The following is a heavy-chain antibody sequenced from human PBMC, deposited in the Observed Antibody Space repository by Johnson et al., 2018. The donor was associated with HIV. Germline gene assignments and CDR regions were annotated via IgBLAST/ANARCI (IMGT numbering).Heavy chain of an antibody. D-gene: IGHD6-6*01. V-gene: IGHV3-11*04. CDR2: IRTSSSTI. Sequence: QVQLVESGGGLVKPGGSLRLSCAASGFTFSDYYMSWIRQAPGKGPEWISYIRTSSSTIYYADSVKGRFTISRDNAKNSLYLQMDSLRAEDTAIYYCARAQLLADDAFNNWGQGTMVTVSS. J-gene: IGHJ3*02. CDR3: ARAQLLADDAFNN. CDR1: GFTFSDYY.